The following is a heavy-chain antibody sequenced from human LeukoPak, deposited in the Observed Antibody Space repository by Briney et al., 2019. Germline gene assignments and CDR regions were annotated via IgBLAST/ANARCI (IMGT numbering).Heavy chain of an antibody. CDR2: IYPGDSDT. V-gene: IGHV5-51*01. J-gene: IGHJ3*02. CDR1: GYSFTSCW. D-gene: IGHD2-15*01. Sequence: GESLKISCKGSGYSFTSCWIGWVRQMPGKGLEWMGIIYPGDSDTRYSPSFQGQVTISADKSISTAYLQWSSLKASDTAMYYCASTLCSGGSCALNAFGIWGQGTMVTVSS. CDR3: ASTLCSGGSCALNAFGI.